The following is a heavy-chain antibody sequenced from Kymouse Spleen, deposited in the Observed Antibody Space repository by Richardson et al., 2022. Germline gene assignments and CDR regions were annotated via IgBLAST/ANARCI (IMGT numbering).Heavy chain of an antibody. CDR1: GFTFDDYA. Sequence: EVQLVESGGGLVQPGRSLRLSCAASGFTFDDYAMHWVRQAPGKGLEWVSGISWNSGSIGYADSVKGRFTISRDNAKNSLYLQMNSLRAEDTALYYCAKGGYCSSTSCWDYYYYYGMDVWGQGTTVTVSS. CDR2: ISWNSGSI. CDR3: AKGGYCSSTSCWDYYYYYGMDV. J-gene: IGHJ6*02. V-gene: IGHV3-9*01. D-gene: IGHD2-2*02.